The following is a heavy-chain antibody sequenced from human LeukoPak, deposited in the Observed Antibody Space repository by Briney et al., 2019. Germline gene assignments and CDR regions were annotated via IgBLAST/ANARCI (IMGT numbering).Heavy chain of an antibody. CDR2: IYYSGST. D-gene: IGHD3-22*01. CDR3: ARDHGGYYYAYFDY. CDR1: GGSISSGGYY. Sequence: PSQTLSLTCTVSGGSISSGGYYWSWIRQHPGKGLEWIWYIYYSGSTYYNPSLKSRVTISVDTSKNQFSLKLSSVTAADTAVYYCARDHGGYYYAYFDYWGQGTLVTVSS. V-gene: IGHV4-31*03. J-gene: IGHJ4*02.